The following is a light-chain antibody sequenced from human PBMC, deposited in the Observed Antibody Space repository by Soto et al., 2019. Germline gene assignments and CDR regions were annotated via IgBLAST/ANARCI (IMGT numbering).Light chain of an antibody. CDR3: QQSFSIPFT. V-gene: IGKV1-39*01. Sequence: ATVGDXVXXTXXXXXXIGXYLNWYQQQPGKVPKLLIYDASYLQSGVPSRFSGSESGTDFTLNISDLRPEDFATYYCQQSFSIPFTFGPGTKVDIK. J-gene: IGKJ3*01. CDR2: DAS. CDR1: XXIGXY.